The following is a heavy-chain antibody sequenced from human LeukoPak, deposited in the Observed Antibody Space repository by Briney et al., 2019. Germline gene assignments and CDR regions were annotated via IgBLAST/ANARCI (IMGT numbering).Heavy chain of an antibody. J-gene: IGHJ4*02. D-gene: IGHD2-15*01. Sequence: SETLSLTCTVSGYSISSGYYWGWIRQPPGKGLEWIGSIYHSGSTYYNPSLKSRVTISVDTSKNQFSLKLSSVTAADTAVYYCARVRCSGGSCYKGYFDYWGQGTLVTVSS. CDR3: ARVRCSGGSCYKGYFDY. CDR2: IYHSGST. CDR1: GYSISSGYY. V-gene: IGHV4-38-2*02.